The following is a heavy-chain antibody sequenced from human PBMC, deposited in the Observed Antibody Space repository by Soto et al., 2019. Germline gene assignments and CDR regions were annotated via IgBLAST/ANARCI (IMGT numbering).Heavy chain of an antibody. CDR1: GYTFTGYY. J-gene: IGHJ4*02. CDR2: INPNSGGT. CDR3: ARGGVIAAAGSAGVGNVGYFDY. D-gene: IGHD6-13*01. Sequence: ASVKVSCKASGYTFTGYYMHWVRQAPGQGLEWMGWINPNSGGTNYAQKFQGRVTMTRDTSISTAYMELSRLRSDDTAVYYCARGGVIAAAGSAGVGNVGYFDYWGQGTLVTVSS. V-gene: IGHV1-2*02.